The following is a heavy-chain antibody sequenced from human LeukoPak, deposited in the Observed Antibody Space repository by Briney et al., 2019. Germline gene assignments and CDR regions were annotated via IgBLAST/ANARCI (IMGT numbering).Heavy chain of an antibody. CDR3: ARRGRGSSWYDY. D-gene: IGHD6-13*01. J-gene: IGHJ4*02. CDR2: IYYSGST. Sequence: TSETLSLTCTVSGGSISSYYWSWIRQPPGKGLEWIGYIYYSGSTNYNPSLKGRVTISVDTSKNQFSLKLSSVTAADTAVYYCARRGRGSSWYDYWGQGTLVTVSS. CDR1: GGSISSYY. V-gene: IGHV4-59*08.